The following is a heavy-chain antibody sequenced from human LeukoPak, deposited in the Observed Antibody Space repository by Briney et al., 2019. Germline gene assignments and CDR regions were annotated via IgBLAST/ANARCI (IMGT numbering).Heavy chain of an antibody. D-gene: IGHD4-11*01. V-gene: IGHV4-31*03. CDR1: GDSISSVVSY. Sequence: SETLSLTCTVSGDSISSVVSYWSWIRQHPGKGLEWIGYMYYSGSTYYNPSLKSRVTISVDTSKNQFSLKLSSVTAADTAVYYCAREGRHYSNHTPYMDVWGKGTTVTVSS. CDR2: MYYSGST. J-gene: IGHJ6*03. CDR3: AREGRHYSNHTPYMDV.